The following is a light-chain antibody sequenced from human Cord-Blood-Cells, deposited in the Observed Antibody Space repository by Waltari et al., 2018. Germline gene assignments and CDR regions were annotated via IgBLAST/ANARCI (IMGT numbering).Light chain of an antibody. Sequence: DIVMTQYPDSLAVSLGERATINCKSSQGVLYSYNNKNYLAWYQQKPGQAPKLLIYWAATRESGVPDRFSGSGSGTDFTHTISSLQAEDVAVYYGQQSYSTPLYSFCQGTKLEIK. V-gene: IGKV4-1*01. CDR3: QQSYSTPLYS. CDR2: WAA. J-gene: IGKJ2*03. CDR1: QGVLYSYNNKNY.